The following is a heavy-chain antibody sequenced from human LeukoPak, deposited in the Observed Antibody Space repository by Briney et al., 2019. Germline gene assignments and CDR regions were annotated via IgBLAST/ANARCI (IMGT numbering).Heavy chain of an antibody. CDR3: ARGGVSYGRHYYDSSGSTNELDY. Sequence: GESLKISCKGSGYSFTSYWIGWVRQMPGKGLEWMGIIYPGDSDTRYSPSFQGQVTISADKSISTAYLQWSSLKASDTAMYYCARGGVSYGRHYYDSSGSTNELDYWGQGTLVTVSS. D-gene: IGHD3-22*01. V-gene: IGHV5-51*01. CDR1: GYSFTSYW. J-gene: IGHJ4*02. CDR2: IYPGDSDT.